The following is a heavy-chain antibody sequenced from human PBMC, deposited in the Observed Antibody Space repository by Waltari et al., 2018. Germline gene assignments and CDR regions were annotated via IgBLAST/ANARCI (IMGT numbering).Heavy chain of an antibody. CDR1: GGSISSYY. V-gene: IGHV4-59*01. Sequence: QVQLQESGPGLVKPSETLSLTCTVSGGSISSYYWSWIRQPPGKGLAWIGYIYYSGSTNYNPSLKSRVTISVDTSKNQFSLKLSSVTAADTAVYYCARGGADIVVVPAAIGYYYYYMDVWGKGTTVTVSS. CDR2: IYYSGST. J-gene: IGHJ6*03. CDR3: ARGGADIVVVPAAIGYYYYYMDV. D-gene: IGHD2-2*01.